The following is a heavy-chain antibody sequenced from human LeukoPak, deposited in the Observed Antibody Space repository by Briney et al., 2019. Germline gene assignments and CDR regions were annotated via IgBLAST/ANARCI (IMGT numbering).Heavy chain of an antibody. CDR2: ISSSGSTI. Sequence: GGSLRLSCAASGFTFSDYYMSWIRQAPGKGLEWVSYISSSGSTIYYADSVKGRFTISRDNAKNSLYLQMNSLRAEDTAVYYCARGTYCSSTSCPYGYYMDVWGKGTTVTVS. V-gene: IGHV3-11*04. D-gene: IGHD2-2*01. J-gene: IGHJ6*03. CDR1: GFTFSDYY. CDR3: ARGTYCSSTSCPYGYYMDV.